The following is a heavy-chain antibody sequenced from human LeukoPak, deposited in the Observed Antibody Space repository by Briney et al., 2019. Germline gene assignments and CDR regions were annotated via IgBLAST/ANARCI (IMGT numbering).Heavy chain of an antibody. Sequence: PSETLSLTCTVSGGSIRNYYWSWIRQPPGKGLEWIGYIYYSGSTSYNPSLKSRVTISVDTSKNQFSLKLSSVTAADTAVYYCARARSGIAGFDPWGQGTLVTVSS. V-gene: IGHV4-59*08. CDR1: GGSIRNYY. D-gene: IGHD6-13*01. J-gene: IGHJ5*02. CDR2: IYYSGST. CDR3: ARARSGIAGFDP.